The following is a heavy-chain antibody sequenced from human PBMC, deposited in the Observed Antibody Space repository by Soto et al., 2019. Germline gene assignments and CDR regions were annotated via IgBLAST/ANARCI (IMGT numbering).Heavy chain of an antibody. D-gene: IGHD5-18*01. Sequence: TETLSLTCTVSGGSISSYYWSWIRQPPGKGLEWIGYIYYSGSTNYNPSLKSRVTISVDTSKKQFSLKLSSVTAADTAVYYCARIPVDTSMIYWLDPWAQGTLVTVSS. CDR2: IYYSGST. V-gene: IGHV4-59*01. J-gene: IGHJ5*02. CDR1: GGSISSYY. CDR3: ARIPVDTSMIYWLDP.